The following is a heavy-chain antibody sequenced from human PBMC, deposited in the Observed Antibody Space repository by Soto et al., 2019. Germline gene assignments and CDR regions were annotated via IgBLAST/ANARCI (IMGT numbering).Heavy chain of an antibody. J-gene: IGHJ4*02. V-gene: IGHV4-30-2*01. Sequence: SETLSLTCTVSGGSISSGAFSWSWIRQPPGRGLEWIGYIYHSGSTYYIPSLRSRVAISMDRAKNQFSPHLTSVTAEDTAVYFCARVRYSDNWHGLIDFWGLGNL. CDR2: IYHSGST. CDR3: ARVRYSDNWHGLIDF. D-gene: IGHD4-4*01. CDR1: GGSISSGAFS.